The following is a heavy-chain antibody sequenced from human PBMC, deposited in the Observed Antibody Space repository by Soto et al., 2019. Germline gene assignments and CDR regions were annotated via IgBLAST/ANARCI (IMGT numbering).Heavy chain of an antibody. CDR3: ARGKEGNDSFDY. Sequence: QVQLQQWGAGLLKPSETLSLTCAVYGGSFSGYYWSWIRQPPGKGLEWIGEINHSGSTNYNPSLKSRVTISVDTSKNQVSLKLSSVTAADTAVYYCARGKEGNDSFDYWGQGTLVTVSS. D-gene: IGHD3-9*01. CDR2: INHSGST. CDR1: GGSFSGYY. J-gene: IGHJ4*02. V-gene: IGHV4-34*01.